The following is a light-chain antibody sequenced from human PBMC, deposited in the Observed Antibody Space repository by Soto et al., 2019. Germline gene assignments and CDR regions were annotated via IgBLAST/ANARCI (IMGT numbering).Light chain of an antibody. J-gene: IGKJ5*01. V-gene: IGKV1-5*01. Sequence: DIQMSQSPSILSASLGDSVTITCRASQTIDSWVAWYQHKPGKAPKLLVYDATSLESGVSSRFSGSGYGTDFTLSINNLQPDDFATYYCQQYNRLITFGQGTRLEIK. CDR2: DAT. CDR1: QTIDSW. CDR3: QQYNRLIT.